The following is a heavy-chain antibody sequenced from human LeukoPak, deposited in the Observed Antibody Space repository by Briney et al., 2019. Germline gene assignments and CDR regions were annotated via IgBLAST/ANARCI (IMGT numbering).Heavy chain of an antibody. D-gene: IGHD6-13*01. Sequence: MPSETLSLTCAVYGGSFSGYYWSWIRQPPGKGLEWIGEINHSGSTNYNPSLKSRVTISVDTSKNQFSLKLSSVTAADTAVYYCARVGAAGYFDYWGQGTLVTVSS. CDR2: INHSGST. V-gene: IGHV4-34*01. J-gene: IGHJ4*02. CDR3: ARVGAAGYFDY. CDR1: GGSFSGYY.